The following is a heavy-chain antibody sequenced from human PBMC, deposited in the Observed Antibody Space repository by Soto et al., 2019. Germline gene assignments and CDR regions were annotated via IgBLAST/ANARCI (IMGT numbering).Heavy chain of an antibody. CDR3: ARTYHYRSGTYFAWFDP. V-gene: IGHV4-34*01. D-gene: IGHD3-10*01. J-gene: IGHJ5*02. Sequence: QVRLKQRGAGLLKPSETLSLTCDVYGGSFSGYYWSWIRQSPGKGLEWIGQIKHSGGTNYNPLLKSRVTISVDTPRNQFSLKLSSVTAADTAVYFCARTYHYRSGTYFAWFDPWGQGTLVTVSS. CDR1: GGSFSGYY. CDR2: IKHSGGT.